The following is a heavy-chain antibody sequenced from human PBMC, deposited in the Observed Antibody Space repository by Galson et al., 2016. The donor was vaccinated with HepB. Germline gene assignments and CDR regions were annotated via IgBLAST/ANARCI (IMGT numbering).Heavy chain of an antibody. D-gene: IGHD6-13*01. CDR1: GFTFSRYG. CDR2: IWSDGSNK. Sequence: SLRLSCAASGFTFSRYGMHWVRQAPGKGLEWVALIWSDGSNKYYADSVKGRFTISRDNSKNTAYLQMNSLRAEDRAVYYCAREAGIAAAATYDYWGQGTLVTVSS. J-gene: IGHJ4*02. V-gene: IGHV3-33*01. CDR3: AREAGIAAAATYDY.